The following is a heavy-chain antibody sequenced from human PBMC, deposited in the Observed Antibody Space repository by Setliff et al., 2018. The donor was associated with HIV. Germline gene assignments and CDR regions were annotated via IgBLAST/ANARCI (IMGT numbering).Heavy chain of an antibody. D-gene: IGHD3-9*01. V-gene: IGHV3-48*03. CDR3: ARDQRVLGYFDWSNNALDV. J-gene: IGHJ4*02. CDR1: GFTFSSYE. Sequence: GGSLRLSCAVSGFTFSSYEMNWVRQAPGRGLEWISYISASGRTIYYADPVKGRFTISRDNAKNSLYLQMNSLRAEDTAVYYCARDQRVLGYFDWSNNALDVWGQGTLVTVSS. CDR2: ISASGRTI.